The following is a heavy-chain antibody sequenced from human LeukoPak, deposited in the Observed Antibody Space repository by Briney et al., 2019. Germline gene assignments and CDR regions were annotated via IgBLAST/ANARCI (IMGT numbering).Heavy chain of an antibody. D-gene: IGHD4-23*01. V-gene: IGHV3-21*04. CDR2: ISSSSSYI. J-gene: IGHJ4*02. CDR1: GFTLSSYT. CDR3: ARDFGFWYYGGNKGRLDY. Sequence: GGSLRLSCAGSGFTLSSYTMDWVRQAPGKGLEWVSSISSSSSYIYYADSVKGRFTISRDNAKNSLYLQMNSLRAEDTAVYYCARDFGFWYYGGNKGRLDYWGQGTLVTVSS.